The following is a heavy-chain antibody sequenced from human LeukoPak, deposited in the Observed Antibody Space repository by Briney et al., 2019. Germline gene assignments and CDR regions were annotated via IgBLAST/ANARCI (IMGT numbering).Heavy chain of an antibody. CDR1: GFTFSSYS. Sequence: GGSLRLSCAASGFTFSSYSMNWVRQAPGKGLEWVSSISYSSSYIYYADSVKGRFTISRDNPKNSLYLQMNSLRAEDTAVYYCARDLRWYYYDSSGYPGFDYWGQGTLVTVSS. D-gene: IGHD3-22*01. V-gene: IGHV3-21*01. J-gene: IGHJ4*02. CDR2: ISYSSSYI. CDR3: ARDLRWYYYDSSGYPGFDY.